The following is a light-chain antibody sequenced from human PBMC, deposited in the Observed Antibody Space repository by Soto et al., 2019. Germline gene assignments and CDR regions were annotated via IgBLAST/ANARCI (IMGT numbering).Light chain of an antibody. CDR3: QQYGRSPLT. V-gene: IGKV3-20*01. J-gene: IGKJ4*01. CDR1: QSVRSRY. Sequence: ETVLTQSPGTLSLSPGERATLSCRASQSVRSRYLAWYQQKPGQAPRLLISCASSRATGIPDRFSGSGSGTEFTLTTSRLEPEDSAVYFCQQYGRSPLTFGGGTKVDNK. CDR2: CAS.